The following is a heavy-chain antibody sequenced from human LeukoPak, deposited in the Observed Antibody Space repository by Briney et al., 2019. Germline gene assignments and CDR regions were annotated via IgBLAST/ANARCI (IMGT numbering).Heavy chain of an antibody. V-gene: IGHV3-21*01. D-gene: IGHD3-3*01. Sequence: GGSLRLSCAASGFTFSSYSMNWVRQAPGKGLEWVTSISSSSSYIYYADSVKGRFTISRDNAKNSLYLQMNSLRAEDTAVYYCARGDVLRFLEWLLTKQAFDIWGQGTMVTVSS. J-gene: IGHJ3*02. CDR1: GFTFSSYS. CDR2: ISSSSSYI. CDR3: ARGDVLRFLEWLLTKQAFDI.